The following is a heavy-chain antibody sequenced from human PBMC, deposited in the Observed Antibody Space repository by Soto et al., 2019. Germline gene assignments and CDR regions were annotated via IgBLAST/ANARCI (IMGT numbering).Heavy chain of an antibody. V-gene: IGHV3-21*01. Sequence: LRLSCAASGFSFSGYNMNWVRQAPGKGLEWVSSISGDSNYIYYADSVQGRFTISGDNAKNSVYPQMNSLRAEDTAVYYCARVVYFDRSAYGLWGQGTMVTVSS. CDR2: ISGDSNYI. J-gene: IGHJ3*01. CDR3: ARVVYFDRSAYGL. CDR1: GFSFSGYN. D-gene: IGHD3-22*01.